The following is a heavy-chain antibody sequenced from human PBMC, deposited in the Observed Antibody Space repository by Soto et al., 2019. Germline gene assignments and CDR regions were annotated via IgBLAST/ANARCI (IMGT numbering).Heavy chain of an antibody. J-gene: IGHJ6*02. Sequence: LRLSCAASGFTFSSYGMHWVRQAPGKGLEWVAVIWYDGSNKYYADSVKGRFTISRDNSKNTLYLQMNSLRAEDTAVYYCARDRAYYGSGSYLAYYYYYGMDVWGQGTTVTVSS. CDR3: ARDRAYYGSGSYLAYYYYYGMDV. V-gene: IGHV3-33*01. CDR2: IWYDGSNK. D-gene: IGHD3-10*01. CDR1: GFTFSSYG.